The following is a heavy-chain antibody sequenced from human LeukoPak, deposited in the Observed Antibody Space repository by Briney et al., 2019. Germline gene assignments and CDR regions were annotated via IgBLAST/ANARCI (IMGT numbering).Heavy chain of an antibody. Sequence: GGSLRLSCAASGFTVSSNCMSWVRQAPGKGLEWVSVIYSGGSTYYADSVKGRFTISRDNSKNTLYLQMNSLRAEDTAVYYCARETYYYDSSGYYGWGQGTLVTVSS. J-gene: IGHJ4*02. CDR3: ARETYYYDSSGYYG. V-gene: IGHV3-66*01. D-gene: IGHD3-22*01. CDR2: IYSGGST. CDR1: GFTVSSNC.